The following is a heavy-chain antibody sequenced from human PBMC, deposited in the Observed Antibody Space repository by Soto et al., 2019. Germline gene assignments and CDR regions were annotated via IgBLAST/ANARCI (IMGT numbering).Heavy chain of an antibody. V-gene: IGHV2-70*13. Sequence: SGPTLVNPTQTLTLTCTFSGFSLYTSGMCVSWIRQPPGKALEWLALVDWDDDKYYSTSLKARLTISKDTSKNQVVLRMTNIDPVDTATYVCARLVRKTGTKGGPDAMDVWGQGTTVTVSS. CDR1: GFSLYTSGMC. J-gene: IGHJ6*02. CDR3: ARLVRKTGTKGGPDAMDV. CDR2: VDWDDDK. D-gene: IGHD1-7*01.